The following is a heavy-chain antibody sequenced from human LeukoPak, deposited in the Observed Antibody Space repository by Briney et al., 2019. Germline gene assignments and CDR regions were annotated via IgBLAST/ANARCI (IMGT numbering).Heavy chain of an antibody. J-gene: IGHJ4*02. CDR1: GGSISSYS. V-gene: IGHV4-59*01. CDR2: IYYSGST. D-gene: IGHD3-22*01. Sequence: SETLSLTCTVSGGSISSYSWSWIRQPPGKGLEWIGYIYYSGSTNYNPSLKSRVTISVDTSKNQFSLKLSSVTAADAAVYYCARWAYAHYYDSSGYDYWGQGTLVTVSS. CDR3: ARWAYAHYYDSSGYDY.